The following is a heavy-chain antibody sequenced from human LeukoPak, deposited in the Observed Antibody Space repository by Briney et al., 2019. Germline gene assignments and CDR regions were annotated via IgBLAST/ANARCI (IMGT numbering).Heavy chain of an antibody. J-gene: IGHJ5*02. Sequence: SETLSLTCTVSGGSVTSGSYYWSWIRQPPGKGLEWIGYIYYSGSTNYNPSLKSRVTMSVDTSKNQFSLKLSSVTAADTAVYYCARMGQGRLDPWGQGTLVTVSS. CDR3: ARMGQGRLDP. CDR1: GGSVTSGSYY. D-gene: IGHD1-26*01. V-gene: IGHV4-61*01. CDR2: IYYSGST.